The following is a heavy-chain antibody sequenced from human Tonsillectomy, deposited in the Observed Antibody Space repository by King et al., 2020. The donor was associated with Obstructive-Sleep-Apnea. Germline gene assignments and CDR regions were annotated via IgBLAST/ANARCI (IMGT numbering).Heavy chain of an antibody. CDR1: GFTFSNYA. Sequence: VQLVESGGGMVHLGRSLRLSCAASGFTFSNYATHWVRQAPGKGLEWVAVISYDGSDKYHADSVQGRFTISRDNSKNTLYLQMNSLRAEDTAVYYCARGTDISGLFDAFDIWGQGTMVTVSS. V-gene: IGHV3-30*04. CDR2: ISYDGSDK. D-gene: IGHD3-22*01. CDR3: ARGTDISGLFDAFDI. J-gene: IGHJ3*02.